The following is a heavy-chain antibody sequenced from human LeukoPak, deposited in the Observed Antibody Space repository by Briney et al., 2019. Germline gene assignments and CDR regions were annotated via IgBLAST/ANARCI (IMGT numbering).Heavy chain of an antibody. CDR1: GGSISSYY. Sequence: SETLSLTCTVAGGSISSYYWSWIRQPPGKRLEWIGHIYYSGSTNYNPSLKSRVTISVDTSKNQFSLKLSSVTAADTAVYYCASRSSIWSGYQDTLYYFDSWGQGTLVTVSS. D-gene: IGHD3-3*01. J-gene: IGHJ4*02. V-gene: IGHV4-59*01. CDR2: IYYSGST. CDR3: ASRSSIWSGYQDTLYYFDS.